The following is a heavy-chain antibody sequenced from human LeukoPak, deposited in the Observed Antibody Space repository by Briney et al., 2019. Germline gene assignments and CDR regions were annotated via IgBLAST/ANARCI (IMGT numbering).Heavy chain of an antibody. V-gene: IGHV1-69*13. J-gene: IGHJ4*02. CDR1: GGTFSSYA. D-gene: IGHD1-26*01. CDR3: AREVGLIVGATRGD. Sequence: ASVKVSCKASGGTFSSYAISWVRQAPGQGLEWMGGIIPIFGTANYAQKFQGRVTITAGESTSTAYMELSSLRSEDTAVYYCAREVGLIVGATRGDWGQGTLVTVSS. CDR2: IIPIFGTA.